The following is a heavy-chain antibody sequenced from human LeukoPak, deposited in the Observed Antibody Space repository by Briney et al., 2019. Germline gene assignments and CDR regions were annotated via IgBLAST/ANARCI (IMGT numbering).Heavy chain of an antibody. Sequence: GGSLRLSCAASGFTFSSYAMSWVRQAPGKGLEWVSATSGSGGSTYYADSVKGRFTISRDNSKNTLYLQMNSLRAEDTAVYYCAKHIVVVPAAKVTYAFDIWGQGTMVTVSS. CDR3: AKHIVVVPAAKVTYAFDI. D-gene: IGHD2-2*01. CDR1: GFTFSSYA. CDR2: TSGSGGST. V-gene: IGHV3-23*01. J-gene: IGHJ3*02.